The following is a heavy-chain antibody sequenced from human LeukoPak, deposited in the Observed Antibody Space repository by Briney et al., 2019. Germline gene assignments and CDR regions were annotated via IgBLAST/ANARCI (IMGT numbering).Heavy chain of an antibody. CDR1: RFIFVAYA. CDR3: AKDRDYSSSGASVDY. CDR2: ISWNSGSI. J-gene: IGHJ4*02. Sequence: GGSLRLSCAASRFIFVAYAMHWVRQAPRESLWWVSRISWNSGSIGYAEYVKGRLTISRDKAKNSMYLQMNSLRDEDTALYYCAKDRDYSSSGASVDYWGQGTLVTVSS. D-gene: IGHD6-6*01. V-gene: IGHV3-9*01.